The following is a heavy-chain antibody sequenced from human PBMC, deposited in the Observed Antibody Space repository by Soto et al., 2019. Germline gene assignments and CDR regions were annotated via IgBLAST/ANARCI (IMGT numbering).Heavy chain of an antibody. Sequence: QVQLVQSGDEVKKPGASVKVSCKASGYTFTSYEMYWVRQAPGQGLEWMGIISPSDGSTTYAQKFQGRVTMTRDTSTSTVYMELSSLRSEDTAVYYCARDRRDGYNTFDYWGQGTLVTVSS. V-gene: IGHV1-46*01. J-gene: IGHJ4*02. CDR1: GYTFTSYE. CDR2: ISPSDGST. D-gene: IGHD5-12*01. CDR3: ARDRRDGYNTFDY.